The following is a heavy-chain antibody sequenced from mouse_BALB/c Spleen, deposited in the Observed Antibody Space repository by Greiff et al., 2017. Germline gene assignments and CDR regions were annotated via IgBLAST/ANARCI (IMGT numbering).Heavy chain of an antibody. J-gene: IGHJ1*01. V-gene: IGHV1-20*02. CDR3: AYGDNWYFDV. CDR2: INPYNGDT. Sequence: LVESGPELVKPGASVKISCKASGYSFTGYFMNWVMQSHGKSLEWIGRINPYNGDTFYNQKFKGKATLTVDKSSSTAHMELRSLASEDSAVYYCAYGDNWYFDVWGAGTTVTVSS. D-gene: IGHD2-13*01. CDR1: GYSFTGYF.